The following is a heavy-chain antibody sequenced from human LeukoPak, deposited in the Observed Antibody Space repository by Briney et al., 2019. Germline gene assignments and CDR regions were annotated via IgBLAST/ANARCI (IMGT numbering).Heavy chain of an antibody. D-gene: IGHD2-21*02. CDR1: GGSISSSNW. CDR3: ARANYVVTTHSYYYYYMDV. CDR2: IYHSGST. V-gene: IGHV4-4*02. Sequence: SGTLSLTCAVSGGSISSSNWWSWVRQPPGKGLEWIGEIYHSGSTNYNPSLKSRVTISVDKSKNQFSLKLSSVTAADTAVYYCARANYVVTTHSYYYYYMDVWGKGTTVTVSS. J-gene: IGHJ6*03.